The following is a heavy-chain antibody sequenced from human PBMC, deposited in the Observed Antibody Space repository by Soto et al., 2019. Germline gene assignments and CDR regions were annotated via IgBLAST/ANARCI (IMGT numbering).Heavy chain of an antibody. J-gene: IGHJ6*02. Sequence: GESLKISCKGSGYSFTSYWISWVRQMPGKGLEWMGRIDPSDSYTNYSPSFQGHVTISADKPISTAYLQWSSLKASDTAMYYCARLYYGSGSYYYYYGMDVWGQGTTVTVSS. CDR2: IDPSDSYT. D-gene: IGHD3-10*01. CDR1: GYSFTSYW. V-gene: IGHV5-10-1*01. CDR3: ARLYYGSGSYYYYYGMDV.